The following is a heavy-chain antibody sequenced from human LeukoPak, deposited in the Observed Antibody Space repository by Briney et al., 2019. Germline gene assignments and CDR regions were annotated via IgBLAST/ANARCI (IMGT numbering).Heavy chain of an antibody. CDR3: ARGKAYSSGWFNPYYFDH. V-gene: IGHV1-2*04. D-gene: IGHD6-19*01. CDR2: INPNSGGT. CDR1: GYTFNRYY. Sequence: ASVKVSCKASGYTFNRYYMHWVRQAPGQGLEWMGLINPNSGGTNYAQKFQGWVTMTRDTSISTAYMGLSRLRSDDTAVYYCARGKAYSSGWFNPYYFDHWGQGTLVTVSS. J-gene: IGHJ4*02.